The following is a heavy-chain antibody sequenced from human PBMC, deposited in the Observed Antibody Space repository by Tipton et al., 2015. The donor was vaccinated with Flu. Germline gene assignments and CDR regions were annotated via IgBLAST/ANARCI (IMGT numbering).Heavy chain of an antibody. V-gene: IGHV4-38-2*01. CDR2: VYRTGT. CDR1: GDSIGSAYY. D-gene: IGHD4-11*01. J-gene: IGHJ5*02. CDR3: ARRDYSNYVSEPKNWFDP. Sequence: LRLSCSVSGDSIGSAYYWGWIRQPPGQGLQWIGNVYRTGTYYNPSLKSRVTISVDRSKNQFSLKLSSVTASDTAVYYCARRDYSNYVSEPKNWFDPWGQGILVTVS.